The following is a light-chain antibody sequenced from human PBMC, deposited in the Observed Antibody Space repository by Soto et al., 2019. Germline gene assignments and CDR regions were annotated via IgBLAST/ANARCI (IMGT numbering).Light chain of an antibody. J-gene: IGLJ1*01. Sequence: QSVLTQPASVSGSPGQSITISCTGTSSDIGRYDYVSWYQQFPGKAPKLMIYRVINRPSGVSDRFSGSKSGNSASLSISGLQPEDEASYFCGSYTGSIYVFGNGTKLTVL. CDR2: RVI. CDR3: GSYTGSIYV. CDR1: SSDIGRYDY. V-gene: IGLV2-14*03.